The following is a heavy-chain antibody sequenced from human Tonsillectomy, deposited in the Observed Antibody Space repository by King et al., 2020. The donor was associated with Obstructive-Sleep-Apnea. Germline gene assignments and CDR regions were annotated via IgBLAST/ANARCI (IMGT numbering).Heavy chain of an antibody. CDR1: GFTFSSYS. V-gene: IGHV3-21*01. Sequence: DVQLVESGGGLVKPGGSLRLSCAASGFTFSSYSMNWVRQAPGKGLEWVSSISSSSSYIYYADSVKGRFTISRDNAKNSLYLQMNSLRAEDTAVYYCALPFCSGGSCYPYYFDYWGQGTLVTVSS. J-gene: IGHJ4*02. CDR2: ISSSSSYI. D-gene: IGHD2-15*01. CDR3: ALPFCSGGSCYPYYFDY.